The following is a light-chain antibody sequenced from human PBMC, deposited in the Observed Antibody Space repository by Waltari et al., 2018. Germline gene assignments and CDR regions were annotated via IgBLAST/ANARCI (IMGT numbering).Light chain of an antibody. CDR1: SGHSSPA. J-gene: IGLJ2*01. CDR3: QTWATGIRV. V-gene: IGLV4-69*01. CDR2: LNSDGSH. Sequence: QLVLTQSPSASASLGASVKLTCTLSSGHSSPAIAWHQQQPEKGPRYLMRLNSDGSHTKGEGIPDRFSGSSSGAERYLTISSLQSEDEADYYCQTWATGIRVFGGGTKLTVL.